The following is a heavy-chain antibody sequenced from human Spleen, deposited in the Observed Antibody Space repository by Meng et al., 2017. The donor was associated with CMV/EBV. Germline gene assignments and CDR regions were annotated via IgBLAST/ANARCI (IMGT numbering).Heavy chain of an antibody. CDR2: INSDGSRT. CDR3: AKDRAAAGNPGDY. J-gene: IGHJ4*02. Sequence: GESLKISCAASGFTFSTYWMHWVRQDPGKGLVWVSRINSDGSRTKYADSVKGRFTIFRDNAKNTLYLQMNSLRAEDTAFYYCAKDRAAAGNPGDYWGQGTLVTVSS. D-gene: IGHD6-13*01. V-gene: IGHV3-74*01. CDR1: GFTFSTYW.